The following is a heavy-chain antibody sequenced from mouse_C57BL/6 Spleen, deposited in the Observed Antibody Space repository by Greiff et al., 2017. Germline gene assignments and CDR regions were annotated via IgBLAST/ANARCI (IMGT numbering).Heavy chain of an antibody. CDR2: IGTASGNT. J-gene: IGHJ3*01. CDR1: GFNIKNTY. V-gene: IGHV14-3*01. Sequence: EVKLVESVAELVRPGASVKLSCTASGFNIKNTYMHWVKQRPEQGLEWIGRIGTASGNTKYATNFQGRATITADTSSNTAYLQRSSLTSEATAIYYCDRGDYDGAVAYWGQGTLVTVSA. D-gene: IGHD2-4*01. CDR3: DRGDYDGAVAY.